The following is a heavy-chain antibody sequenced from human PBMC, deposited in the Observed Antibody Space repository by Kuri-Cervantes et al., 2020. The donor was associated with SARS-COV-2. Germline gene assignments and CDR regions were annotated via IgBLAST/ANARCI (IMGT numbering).Heavy chain of an antibody. CDR2: IFSGGRGT. CDR1: GFTFSSYA. V-gene: IGHV3-23*03. Sequence: GGSLRLSCAASGFTFSSYAMNWVRQAPGKGLEWVSVIFSGGRGTYYADSVKGRFTISRDNSKNTLYLQMNSLRAEDTAVYYCAKDDWGSGWGQGTLVTVSS. J-gene: IGHJ4*02. CDR3: AKDDWGSG. D-gene: IGHD7-27*01.